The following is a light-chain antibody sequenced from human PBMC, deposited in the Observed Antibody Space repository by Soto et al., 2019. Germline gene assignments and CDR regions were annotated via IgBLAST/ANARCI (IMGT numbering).Light chain of an antibody. CDR2: DVT. Sequence: QSALTQPASVSGSPGQSITISCTGTSSDVGGYNYVSWYQQYPGKAPKLMIYDVTNRPSGVSNRFSGSKSGNTASLTISGLQAEDEAEYYCSSYTSSRSWVFGGGTKLTVL. V-gene: IGLV2-14*01. J-gene: IGLJ3*02. CDR3: SSYTSSRSWV. CDR1: SSDVGGYNY.